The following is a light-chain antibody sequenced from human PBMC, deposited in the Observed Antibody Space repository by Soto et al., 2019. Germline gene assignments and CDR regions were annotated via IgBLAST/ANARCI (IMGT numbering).Light chain of an antibody. V-gene: IGLV2-14*03. CDR2: DVN. CDR1: SSDVGVNNY. J-gene: IGLJ1*01. CDR3: SSWTSGATYV. Sequence: QSVLTQPASVSGSPGQSITISCAGTSSDVGVNNYVSWYQHHPGKAPKLMIYDVNNRPSGDSNRFSGSKSGNTASLTISGLQAEDEADYYCSSWTSGATYVFGSGTKLTVL.